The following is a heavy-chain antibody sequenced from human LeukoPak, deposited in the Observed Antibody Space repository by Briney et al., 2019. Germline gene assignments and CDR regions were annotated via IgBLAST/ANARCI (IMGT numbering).Heavy chain of an antibody. CDR2: ISWSSGDR. D-gene: IGHD5-24*01. CDR1: GFTFSSYA. Sequence: GGSLRLSCAASGFTFSSYAMSWVRQAVGKGLEWVSGISWSSGDRIYADSVKGRFTISRDNDKNSLYLQMDSLRVEDTALYFCVRRGDGYAFDIWGQGTVVTVSS. J-gene: IGHJ3*02. CDR3: VRRGDGYAFDI. V-gene: IGHV3-9*01.